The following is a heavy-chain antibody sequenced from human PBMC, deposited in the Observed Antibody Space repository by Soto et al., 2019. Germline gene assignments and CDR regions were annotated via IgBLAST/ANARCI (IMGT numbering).Heavy chain of an antibody. Sequence: SETLSLTCNVSGGSISGSNYYWGWIRQPPGKGLGWIGTVYYSGSTYYNPSLQSRVTISVDTSKNQFSLKLSSVTAADTAVYYFSRHLRLYDSGSYYYFDYWGQGTPVTVSS. D-gene: IGHD3-10*01. J-gene: IGHJ4*02. CDR1: GGSISGSNYY. V-gene: IGHV4-39*01. CDR2: VYYSGST. CDR3: SRHLRLYDSGSYYYFDY.